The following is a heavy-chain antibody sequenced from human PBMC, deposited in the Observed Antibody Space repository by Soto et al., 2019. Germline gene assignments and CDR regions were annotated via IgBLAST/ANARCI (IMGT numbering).Heavy chain of an antibody. D-gene: IGHD3-9*01. Sequence: ASVKVSCKASGYTFTSYAMHWVRQAPGQRLEWMGWINAGNGNTKYSQKFQGRVTITRDTSASTAYMELSSLRSEDTAVYYCARDWDILTGYSYYYYMDVWGKGTTVTVSS. CDR3: ARDWDILTGYSYYYYMDV. J-gene: IGHJ6*03. CDR1: GYTFTSYA. CDR2: INAGNGNT. V-gene: IGHV1-3*01.